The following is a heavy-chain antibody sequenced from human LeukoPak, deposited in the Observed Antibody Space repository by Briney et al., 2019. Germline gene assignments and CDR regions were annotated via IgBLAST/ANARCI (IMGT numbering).Heavy chain of an antibody. CDR1: GFTFSSYW. CDR3: ARVYDSSALDY. Sequence: PGGSLRLSCAASGFTFSSYWMSWVRQAPGKGLEWVANIKQDGSEKYYVDSVKGRFTISRDNAKNSLYLQMNSPRAEDTAVYYCARVYDSSALDYWGQGTLVTVSS. J-gene: IGHJ4*02. CDR2: IKQDGSEK. V-gene: IGHV3-7*03. D-gene: IGHD3-22*01.